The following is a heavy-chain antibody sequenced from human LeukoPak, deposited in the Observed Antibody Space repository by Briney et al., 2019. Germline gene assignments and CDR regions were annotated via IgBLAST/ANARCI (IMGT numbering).Heavy chain of an antibody. J-gene: IGHJ4*02. D-gene: IGHD6-13*01. CDR1: GYTFTSHD. CDR3: ARASSSWDFDY. CDR2: MNPNSGNT. V-gene: IGHV1-8*03. Sequence: ASVKVSCKASGYTFTSHDINWVRQATGQGLEWMGWMNPNSGNTGYAQKFQGRVTITRNTSISTAYMELSSLRSEDTAVYYCARASSSWDFDYWGQGTLVTVSS.